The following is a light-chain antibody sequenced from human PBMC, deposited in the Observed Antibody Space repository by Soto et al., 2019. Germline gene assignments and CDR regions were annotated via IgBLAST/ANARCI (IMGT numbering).Light chain of an antibody. CDR3: QQYGSPTYH. V-gene: IGKV3-20*01. CDR1: QAIRSTH. Sequence: ETVLTQSPGTLSLSPGERATLSCRASQAIRSTHLAWYQQKPGQAPRLLMYLSSTRAPGIPDRFSGSGSGKNFPLSISRLEPEDFGMYYCQQYGSPTYHFGQGTKLEIK. CDR2: LSS. J-gene: IGKJ2*01.